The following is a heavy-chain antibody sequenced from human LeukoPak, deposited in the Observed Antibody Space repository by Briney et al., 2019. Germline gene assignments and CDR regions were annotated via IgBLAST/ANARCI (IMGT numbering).Heavy chain of an antibody. CDR2: ISSSGNYI. J-gene: IGHJ4*02. Sequence: GGSLRLSCEVSGFSLSSYSINWVRQARGKGLEWVSSISSSGNYIYYLDSLKGRFTISRDTAKNSVYLQMNSLTAEDTAVYYCARRSGSPFDFWGQGTLVTVSS. D-gene: IGHD1-26*01. CDR1: GFSLSSYS. V-gene: IGHV3-21*01. CDR3: ARRSGSPFDF.